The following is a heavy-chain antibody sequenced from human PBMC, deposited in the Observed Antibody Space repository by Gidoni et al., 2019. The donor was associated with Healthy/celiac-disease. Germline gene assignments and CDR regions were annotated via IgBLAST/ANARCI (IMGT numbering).Heavy chain of an antibody. Sequence: EVQLVESGGGLVQPGGSLRLSCAASGFTSSSSSMNWVSQAPGKGLEWVSYISSSSSTIYYADSVKGGFNISRDNAKNSLYLQMNSLRAEDTAVYYCARDRRDEYSSSSSGFWFDPWGQGTLVTVSS. CDR1: GFTSSSSS. CDR2: ISSSSSTI. J-gene: IGHJ5*02. D-gene: IGHD6-6*01. CDR3: ARDRRDEYSSSSSGFWFDP. V-gene: IGHV3-48*01.